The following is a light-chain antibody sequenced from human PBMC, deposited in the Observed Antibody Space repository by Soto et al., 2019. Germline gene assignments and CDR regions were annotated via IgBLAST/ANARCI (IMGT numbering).Light chain of an antibody. CDR3: CSSGGSPTYV. Sequence: QSVLTQPASVSGSPGQSITVSCTGSSSDFGDDKYVSWYQQQPGKGPNLLIYGVNSRPSGISNRFSGSKSGNTASLTISGLKVEDEADYYCCSSGGSPTYVFGTGTKVTVL. J-gene: IGLJ1*01. CDR1: SSDFGDDKY. V-gene: IGLV2-23*02. CDR2: GVN.